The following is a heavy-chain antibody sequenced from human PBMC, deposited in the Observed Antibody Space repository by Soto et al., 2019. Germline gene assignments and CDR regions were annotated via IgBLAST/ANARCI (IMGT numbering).Heavy chain of an antibody. Sequence: GESLKISCKGSGYSFTSYWIGWLRQMPGKGLEWMGIIYPGDSDTRYSPSFQGQVTISADKSISTAYQQWSSLKASDTAMYYCVRRSHRSTWFLDVWGQGTTVTVSS. J-gene: IGHJ6*02. D-gene: IGHD6-13*01. CDR2: IYPGDSDT. CDR3: VRRSHRSTWFLDV. V-gene: IGHV5-51*01. CDR1: GYSFTSYW.